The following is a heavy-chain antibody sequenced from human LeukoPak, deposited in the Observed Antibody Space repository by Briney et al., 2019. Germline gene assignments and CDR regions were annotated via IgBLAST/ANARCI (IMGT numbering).Heavy chain of an antibody. J-gene: IGHJ4*02. CDR3: AKERDMITFGGVIANPIDY. D-gene: IGHD3-16*02. Sequence: GGSLRLSCAASGFTFSSYAMSWVRQAPGKGLEWVSAISGSGGSTYYADSVKGRFTISRDNSKNTLYLQMNGLRAEDTAVYYCAKERDMITFGGVIANPIDYWGQGTLVTVSS. V-gene: IGHV3-23*01. CDR2: ISGSGGST. CDR1: GFTFSSYA.